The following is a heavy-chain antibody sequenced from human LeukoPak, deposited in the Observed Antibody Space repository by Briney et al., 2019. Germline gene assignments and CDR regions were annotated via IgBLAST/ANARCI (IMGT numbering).Heavy chain of an antibody. CDR1: GYTLTELS. J-gene: IGHJ5*02. Sequence: ASVKVSCKVSGYTLTELSMHWVRQAPGKGLEWMGGFDPEDGETINAQKFQGRVTMTEDTSTDTAYMELSSLRSEDTAVYYCATARDIVATNWFDPWGQGTLVTVSS. CDR3: ATARDIVATNWFDP. CDR2: FDPEDGET. V-gene: IGHV1-24*01. D-gene: IGHD5-12*01.